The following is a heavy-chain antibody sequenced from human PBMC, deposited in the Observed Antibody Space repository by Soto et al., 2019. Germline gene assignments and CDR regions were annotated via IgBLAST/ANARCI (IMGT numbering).Heavy chain of an antibody. D-gene: IGHD1-1*01. Sequence: PSETLSLTCTVSGGSISSGGYYWSWIRQPPGKGLEWIGEINHSGSTNYNPSLKSRVTISVDTSKNKFSLKMSSVTAADTALYYCARAERGTATTVVDAFDIWGPGTMVTVSS. CDR1: GGSISSGGYY. J-gene: IGHJ3*02. CDR2: INHSGST. CDR3: ARAERGTATTVVDAFDI. V-gene: IGHV4-39*07.